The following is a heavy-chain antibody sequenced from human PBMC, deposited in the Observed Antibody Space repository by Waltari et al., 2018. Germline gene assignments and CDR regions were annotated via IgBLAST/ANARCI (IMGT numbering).Heavy chain of an antibody. D-gene: IGHD1-26*01. CDR1: GYTFTGYY. CDR3: GRGGGSYYGVDY. Sequence: QVQLVQSGAEVKKPGASVKVSCKASGYTFTGYYMHWVRQAPGQGLEWMGRSNHNCGVTNEAQKFQGRVTMTRDTSISTAYMALSRLRSDDTAVYDCGRGGGSYYGVDYWGQGTLVTVSS. V-gene: IGHV1-2*06. CDR2: SNHNCGVT. J-gene: IGHJ4*02.